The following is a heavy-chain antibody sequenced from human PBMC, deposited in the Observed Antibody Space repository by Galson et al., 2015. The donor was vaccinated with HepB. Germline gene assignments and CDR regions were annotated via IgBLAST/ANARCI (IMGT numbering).Heavy chain of an antibody. J-gene: IGHJ4*02. CDR2: INPSGGST. D-gene: IGHD6-13*01. CDR1: GYTFTSYY. Sequence: SVKVSCKASGYTFTSYYMHWVRQAPGQGLEWMGIINPSGGSTSYAQKSQGRVTMTRDTSTSTVYMELSSLRSEDTAVYYRARDSSSWYENFDYWGQGTLVTVSS. V-gene: IGHV1-46*01. CDR3: ARDSSSWYENFDY.